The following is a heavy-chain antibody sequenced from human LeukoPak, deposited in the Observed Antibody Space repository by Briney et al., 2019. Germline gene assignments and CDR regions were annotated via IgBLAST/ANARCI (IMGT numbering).Heavy chain of an antibody. Sequence: ASVKVSSKASGHGFRSYAFNWVRQAPGQGLEWMGGIIPLFNTPNYAQKFQGRVTITADEATSTVYMALSSLRSEDAAVYYCASEDFSSGYILYWGQGIRLTVSS. V-gene: IGHV1-69*13. CDR2: IIPLFNTP. J-gene: IGHJ4*02. CDR3: ASEDFSSGYILY. CDR1: GHGFRSYA. D-gene: IGHD3-22*01.